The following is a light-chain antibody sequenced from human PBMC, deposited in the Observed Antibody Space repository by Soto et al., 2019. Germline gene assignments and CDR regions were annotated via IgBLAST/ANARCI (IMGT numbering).Light chain of an antibody. V-gene: IGLV2-8*01. CDR1: SSDIGGYNY. CDR2: EVS. CDR3: SSYAGSNTSVV. J-gene: IGLJ2*01. Sequence: QSVLTQRPSASGSPGQSVTISCSGTSSDIGGYNYVSWYQQHPGKAPKLMIYEVSRRPSGVPDRFSGSTSGNTASLTVSGLQAEDEADYYCSSYAGSNTSVVFGAGTKLTVL.